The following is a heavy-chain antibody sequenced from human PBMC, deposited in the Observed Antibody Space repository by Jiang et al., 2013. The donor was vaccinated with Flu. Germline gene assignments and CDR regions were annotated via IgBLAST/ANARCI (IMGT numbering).Heavy chain of an antibody. CDR1: GYTFTSYD. V-gene: IGHV1-8*02. D-gene: IGHD3-10*01. CDR3: AREILLWFGELSDYYYGMDV. Sequence: VQLVESGAEVKKPGASVKVSCKASGYTFTSYDINWVRQATGQGLEWMGWMNPNSGNTGYAQKFQGRVTMTRNTSVSTAYMELSSLRSEDTAVYYCAREILLWFGELSDYYYGMDVWGQGTTVTVSS. CDR2: MNPNSGNT. J-gene: IGHJ6*02.